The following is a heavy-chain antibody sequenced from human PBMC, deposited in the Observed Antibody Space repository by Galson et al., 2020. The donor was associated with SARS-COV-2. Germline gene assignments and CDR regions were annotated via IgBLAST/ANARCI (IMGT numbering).Heavy chain of an antibody. V-gene: IGHV1-69*11. J-gene: IGHJ3*02. CDR3: ASPRGVIVVVAAAIEPAAFDI. CDR2: GIPNRGAA. Sequence: SVNRPCSTSGHTHSIYAITLVRPAPWQRRHSTGHGIPNRGAANHTHNFQGRSTITADESTSTAYMELSSLRSEETAVYYCASPRGVIVVVAAAIEPAAFDIWGQGTMVTVSS. D-gene: IGHD2-2*01. CDR1: GHTHSIYA.